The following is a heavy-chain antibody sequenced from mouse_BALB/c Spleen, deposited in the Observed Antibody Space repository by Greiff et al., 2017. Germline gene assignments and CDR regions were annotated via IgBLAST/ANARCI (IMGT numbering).Heavy chain of an antibody. CDR1: GFTFSDYY. V-gene: IGHV5-6-2*01. D-gene: IGHD6-1*01. CDR2: INSDGGST. J-gene: IGHJ1*01. CDR3: ARQAVLSRYFDV. Sequence: EVKLMESGGGLVKPGGSLKLSCAASGFTFSDYYMYWVRQTPEKRLEWVATINSDGGSTYYPDTMERRFIISRDNTKKTLYLQMSSLRSEDTALYYCARQAVLSRYFDVWGAGTTVTVSS.